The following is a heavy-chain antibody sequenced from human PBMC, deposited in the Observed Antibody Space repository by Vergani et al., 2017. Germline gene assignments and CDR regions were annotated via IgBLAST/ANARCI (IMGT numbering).Heavy chain of an antibody. D-gene: IGHD2-2*01. CDR2: IYTSGST. Sequence: QVQLQESGPGLVKPSETLSLTCTVSGGSISSYYWSWIRQPAGKGLEWIGRIYTSGSTNYNPSLKSRVTMSVDTSKNQFSLKLSSVTAADTAVYYCARDTKYCSSTSCTYNWFDPGSQGTLVTVSS. CDR1: GGSISSYY. V-gene: IGHV4-4*07. CDR3: ARDTKYCSSTSCTYNWFDP. J-gene: IGHJ5*02.